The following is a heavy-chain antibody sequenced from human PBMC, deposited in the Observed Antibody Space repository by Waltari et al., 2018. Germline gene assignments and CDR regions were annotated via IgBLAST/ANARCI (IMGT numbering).Heavy chain of an antibody. J-gene: IGHJ6*02. CDR2: IYCCGST. CDR3: ARDQGSAYCYYGIDV. CDR1: GSTAGSSV. Sequence: DVQPVASLGGLSQPGGSLRLALGAAGSTAGSSVICGVRLPSGKGLELVGVIYCCGSTYYADSVKGRVTIARDNSKNTLYLKMNSLRAEDTAVYYCARDQGSAYCYYGIDVWGQGTTVTVSS. D-gene: IGHD2-15*01. V-gene: IGHV3-53*01.